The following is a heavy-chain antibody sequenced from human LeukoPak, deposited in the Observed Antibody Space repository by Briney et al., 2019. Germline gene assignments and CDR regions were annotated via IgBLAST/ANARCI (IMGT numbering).Heavy chain of an antibody. Sequence: GGSLRLSCAASGFTFSSYGMHWVRQAPGKGLEWVAFIRYDGSNKYYADSVKGRFTISRDNSKNTLYLQMNSLRAEDTAVYYCAKDSAPYVAAALLDYWGQGTLVTVSS. CDR3: AKDSAPYVAAALLDY. CDR1: GFTFSSYG. J-gene: IGHJ4*02. CDR2: IRYDGSNK. D-gene: IGHD6-13*01. V-gene: IGHV3-30*02.